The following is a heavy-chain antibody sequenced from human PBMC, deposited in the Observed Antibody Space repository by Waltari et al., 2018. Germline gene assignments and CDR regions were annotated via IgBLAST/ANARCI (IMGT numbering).Heavy chain of an antibody. V-gene: IGHV3-49*04. Sequence: DVQLAESGGGLVQPGRALEPPCTTSGFTLVDYSMNWVRQAPGQGLEWVGFIRSKAYGETTDYAASVRGRFTISRDDSKSIAYLQMNSLKTEDTAIYFCARDLMYGEHPLFDRWGQGTLVTVSS. CDR3: ARDLMYGEHPLFDR. J-gene: IGHJ5*02. D-gene: IGHD4-17*01. CDR2: IRSKAYGETT. CDR1: GFTLVDYS.